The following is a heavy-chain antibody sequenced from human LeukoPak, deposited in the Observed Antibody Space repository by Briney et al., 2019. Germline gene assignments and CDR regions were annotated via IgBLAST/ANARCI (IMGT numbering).Heavy chain of an antibody. D-gene: IGHD2-15*01. CDR1: GGSVSSSNW. Sequence: SETLSLTCTISGGSVSSSNWWGWIRQPPGKGLEWIGEINHSGSTNYNPSLKSRVTISVDTSKNQFSLKLSSVTAADTAVYYCAREGVVVAAIDYWGQGTLVTISS. J-gene: IGHJ4*02. CDR2: INHSGST. V-gene: IGHV4-4*02. CDR3: AREGVVVAAIDY.